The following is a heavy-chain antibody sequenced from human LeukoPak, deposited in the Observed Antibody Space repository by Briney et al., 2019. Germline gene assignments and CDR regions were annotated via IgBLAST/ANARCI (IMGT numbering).Heavy chain of an antibody. D-gene: IGHD6-19*01. CDR3: ARDPDRSGWSTFEY. V-gene: IGHV3-74*01. Sequence: RPGGSLGLSCAASGFTLRSYWMHWGRPVPGKGLGWVSRINSDGSSTDYAPSVKCRFTISRDNAKNTLYLQMNSLRAEDTALYFCARDPDRSGWSTFEYWGQGTLVTVSS. CDR1: GFTLRSYW. CDR2: INSDGSST. J-gene: IGHJ4*02.